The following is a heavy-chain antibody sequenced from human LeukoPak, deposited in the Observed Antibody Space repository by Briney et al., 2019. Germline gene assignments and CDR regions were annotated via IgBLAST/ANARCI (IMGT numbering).Heavy chain of an antibody. V-gene: IGHV4-59*01. J-gene: IGHJ6*02. D-gene: IGHD5-12*01. CDR3: ARDVGIVATIYQGGMDV. Sequence: PSETLSLTCTVSGGSISSYYWSWIRQPPGKGLEWIGYIYYSGSTNYNPSLKSRVTISVDTSKNQFSLKLSSVTAADTAVYYCARDVGIVATIYQGGMDVWGQGTTVAVSS. CDR2: IYYSGST. CDR1: GGSISSYY.